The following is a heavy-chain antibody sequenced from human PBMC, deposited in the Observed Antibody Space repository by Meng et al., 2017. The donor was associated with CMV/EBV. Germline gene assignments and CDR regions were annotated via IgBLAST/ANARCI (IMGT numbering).Heavy chain of an antibody. CDR1: GFTFSSYW. J-gene: IGHJ6*02. D-gene: IGHD3-10*01. Sequence: GGSLRLSCAASGFTFSSYWMSWVRQAPGKGLEWVANIKQDGSEKYYVDSVKGRFTISRDNAKNSLCLQMNSLRAEDTAVYYCARDLLPGYYYGMDVWGQGTTVTVSS. CDR3: ARDLLPGYYYGMDV. V-gene: IGHV3-7*01. CDR2: IKQDGSEK.